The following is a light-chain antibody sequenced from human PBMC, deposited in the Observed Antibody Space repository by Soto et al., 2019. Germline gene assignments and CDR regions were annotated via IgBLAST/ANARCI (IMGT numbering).Light chain of an antibody. J-gene: IGKJ4*01. V-gene: IGKV3-11*01. Sequence: EIVLTQSPATLSLSPGERATLSCRANESINNLLAWYQQKPGQAPWLLIFDASHRPTGTPARFSGSGSGTEFTLTISAPEPEDFAVYYCQQRSNWPTFGGGTRVDIK. CDR2: DAS. CDR1: ESINNL. CDR3: QQRSNWPT.